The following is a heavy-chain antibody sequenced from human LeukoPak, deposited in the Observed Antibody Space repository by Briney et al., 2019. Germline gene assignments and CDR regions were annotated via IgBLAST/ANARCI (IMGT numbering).Heavy chain of an antibody. Sequence: SETLSLTCTVSGGSISSYYWSWIRQPPGKGLEWIGYIYYSGSTNYNPSLKSRVTISVDTSKNQFSLKLSSVTAADTAVYYCAREGTVAGHSSLVYFDYWGQGTLVTVSS. CDR3: AREGTVAGHSSLVYFDY. CDR1: GGSISSYY. J-gene: IGHJ4*02. CDR2: IYYSGST. V-gene: IGHV4-59*01. D-gene: IGHD6-19*01.